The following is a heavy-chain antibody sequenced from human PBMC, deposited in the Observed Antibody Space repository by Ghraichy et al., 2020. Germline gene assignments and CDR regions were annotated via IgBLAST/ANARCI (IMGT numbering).Heavy chain of an antibody. D-gene: IGHD6-13*01. CDR3: ARVQQQLIQDYFYGMDV. Sequence: ETLSLTCAASGFTFTDYWMTWVRQGPGKGLEWVASIKEDGSETYYVDSVEGRFTISRDNAKNSLYLQVNSLRVEDTAVFYCARVQQQLIQDYFYGMDVWGQGTTVTVSS. CDR1: GFTFTDYW. CDR2: IKEDGSET. V-gene: IGHV3-7*01. J-gene: IGHJ6*02.